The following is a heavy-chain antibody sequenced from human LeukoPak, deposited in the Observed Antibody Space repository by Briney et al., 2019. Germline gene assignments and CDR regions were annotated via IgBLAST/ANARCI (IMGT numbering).Heavy chain of an antibody. D-gene: IGHD2-2*02. CDR3: ASGGIVVVPAARPFDY. J-gene: IGHJ4*02. CDR2: INHSGST. Sequence: PSETLSLTCAVYGGSFSGYYWSWIRQPPGKGLEWIGEINHSGSTNYNPSLKSRVTISVDTSKNQFSLKLSSVTAADTAVYYCASGGIVVVPAARPFDYWGQGTLVTVSS. V-gene: IGHV4-34*01. CDR1: GGSFSGYY.